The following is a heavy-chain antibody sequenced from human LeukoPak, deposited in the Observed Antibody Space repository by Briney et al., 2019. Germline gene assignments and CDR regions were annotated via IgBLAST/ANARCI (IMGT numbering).Heavy chain of an antibody. CDR1: GFTFSSYD. CDR2: IRGSGANS. D-gene: IGHD5-24*01. CDR3: ARAPPQQLTRFSQH. V-gene: IGHV3-23*01. Sequence: GGSLRLAWAASGFTFSSYDMSWVRQAAGKGMEWVSGIRGSGANSYYADSVQGRFTITRDNSKNTLYLQMNSLRADDTAVYYCARAPPQQLTRFSQHWGQGTLVTVSS. J-gene: IGHJ1*01.